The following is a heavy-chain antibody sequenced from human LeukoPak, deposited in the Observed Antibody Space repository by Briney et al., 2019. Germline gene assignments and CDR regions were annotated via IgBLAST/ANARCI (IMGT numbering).Heavy chain of an antibody. Sequence: PGGSLRLSCAASGFTFSSYGMHWVRQAPGKGLVWVAFIRFDGSNKNYADSVKGRFTISRDNSKNTLYLQMNSLRAEDTAVYYCAKDPVSSGYYYYMDVWGKGTTVTISS. D-gene: IGHD3-22*01. CDR3: AKDPVSSGYYYYMDV. V-gene: IGHV3-30*02. J-gene: IGHJ6*03. CDR1: GFTFSSYG. CDR2: IRFDGSNK.